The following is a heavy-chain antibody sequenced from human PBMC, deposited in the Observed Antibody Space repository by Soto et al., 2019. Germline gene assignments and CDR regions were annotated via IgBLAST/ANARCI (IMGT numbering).Heavy chain of an antibody. CDR1: GFPFSSFA. CDR3: AKEVDFAARPPYDY. J-gene: IGHJ4*02. V-gene: IGHV3-23*01. D-gene: IGHD6-6*01. CDR2: ISGSGGST. Sequence: EVQLLESGGGLVQPGGSLRLSCAAFGFPFSSFAMGWVRQAPGKGLEWASAISGSGGSTYYADSVKGRFTISRDNSKNTLYLQMNSLRAEDTAVYYCAKEVDFAARPPYDYWGQGTLVTVSS.